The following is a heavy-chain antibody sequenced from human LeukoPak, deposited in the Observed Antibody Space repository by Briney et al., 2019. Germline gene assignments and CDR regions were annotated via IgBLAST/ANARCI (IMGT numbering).Heavy chain of an antibody. CDR3: ARERRDGYKVYFDY. D-gene: IGHD5-24*01. V-gene: IGHV4-59*01. J-gene: IGHJ4*02. Sequence: PSETLSLTCAVYGGSFSSYYWSWIRQPPGKGLEWIGYIYYSGSTNYNPSLKSRVTISVDTSKTQLSLRLSSVTAADTAVYYCARERRDGYKVYFDYWGQGTLVTVSS. CDR1: GGSFSSYY. CDR2: IYYSGST.